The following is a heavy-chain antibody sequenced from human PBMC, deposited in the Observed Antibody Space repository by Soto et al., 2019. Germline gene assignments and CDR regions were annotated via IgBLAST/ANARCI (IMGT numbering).Heavy chain of an antibody. J-gene: IGHJ4*02. CDR2: ICATGST. CDR1: GAAIATYC. V-gene: IGHV4-4*07. D-gene: IGHD7-27*01. CDR3: VGTTMTTVDY. Sequence: SETRSLECTGSGAAIATYCGSWVRQPAGKGLEWIGRICATGSTNYKPCLKSRVTMSVDTSKKQFCLKLSSVTVADTAVYYCVGTTMTTVDYWGQGTLVTVYS.